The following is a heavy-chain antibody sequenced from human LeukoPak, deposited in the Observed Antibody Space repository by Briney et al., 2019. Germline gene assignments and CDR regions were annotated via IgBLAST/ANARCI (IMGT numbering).Heavy chain of an antibody. D-gene: IGHD1-26*01. Sequence: PGGSLRLSCAASGFTFSSYAMSWVRQAPGKGLEWVSAVSVSGRSTYYADSVKGRFTISRDISKSTLYLQMNSLRAEDTALYYCAKGQKWELPLDFWGQGTLVTVSS. CDR3: AKGQKWELPLDF. J-gene: IGHJ4*02. CDR1: GFTFSSYA. V-gene: IGHV3-23*01. CDR2: VSVSGRST.